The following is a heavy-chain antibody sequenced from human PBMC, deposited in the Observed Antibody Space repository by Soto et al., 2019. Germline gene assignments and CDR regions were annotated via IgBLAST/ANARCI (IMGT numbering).Heavy chain of an antibody. CDR1: GYTFTSYD. Sequence: ASVKVSCKASGYTFTSYDINWVRQATGQGLEWMGWMNPNSGNTGYAQKFQGRVTMTRNTSISTAYMELSSLRSEDTAVYYCARGIKGTHYDILTGLTYHYYYYYGMDVWGQGTTVTVSS. J-gene: IGHJ6*02. V-gene: IGHV1-8*01. CDR3: ARGIKGTHYDILTGLTYHYYYYYGMDV. CDR2: MNPNSGNT. D-gene: IGHD3-9*01.